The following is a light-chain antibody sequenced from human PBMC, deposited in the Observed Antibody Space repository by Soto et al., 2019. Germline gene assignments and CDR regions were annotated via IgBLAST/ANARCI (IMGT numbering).Light chain of an antibody. J-gene: IGLJ3*02. Sequence: QSVLTQPPAVSGAPGQRVTISCTGSSSNIGAGYDVHWYQHLPGTAPKLLIYGSTNRPSGVPDRFSASKSGTSASLAITGLQAEDEADYYCQTYDSSLNWMFGGGTKVTVL. CDR2: GST. CDR3: QTYDSSLNWM. CDR1: SSNIGAGYD. V-gene: IGLV1-40*01.